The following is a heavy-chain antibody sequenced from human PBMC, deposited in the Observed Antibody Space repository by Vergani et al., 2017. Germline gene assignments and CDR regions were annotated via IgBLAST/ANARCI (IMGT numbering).Heavy chain of an antibody. CDR2: LSASDRRT. D-gene: IGHD6-19*01. V-gene: IGHV3-23*01. CDR1: GFTFIMHA. CDR3: AKVGRPEVAGTFGAFDI. Sequence: EVQLLESGGDLVQPGGSLRLSCAASGFTFIMHAMSWVRQAPGKGLEWVSTLSASDRRTHYADSVKGRFSISRDNSKNTLFLHMNSLRPEDTAVYYCAKVGRPEVAGTFGAFDIWGQGTTVTVSS. J-gene: IGHJ3*02.